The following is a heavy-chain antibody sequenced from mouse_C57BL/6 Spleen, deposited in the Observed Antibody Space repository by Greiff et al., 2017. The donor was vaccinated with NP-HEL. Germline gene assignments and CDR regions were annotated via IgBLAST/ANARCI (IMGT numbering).Heavy chain of an antibody. CDR2: IDPENGDT. CDR3: TTYDYAQAY. V-gene: IGHV14-4*01. J-gene: IGHJ3*01. Sequence: VQLKQSGAELVRPGASVKLSCTASGFNIKDDYMHWVKQRPEQGLEWIGWIDPENGDTEYASKFQGKATITADTSSNTAYLQLSSLTSEDTAVYYCTTYDYAQAYWGQGTLVTVSA. CDR1: GFNIKDDY. D-gene: IGHD2-4*01.